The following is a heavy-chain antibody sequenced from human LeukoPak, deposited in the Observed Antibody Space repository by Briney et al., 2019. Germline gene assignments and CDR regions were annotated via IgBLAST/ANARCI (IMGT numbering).Heavy chain of an antibody. CDR2: IIPIFGTA. CDR3: ARFVEMARIAVRDWFDA. D-gene: IGHD5-24*01. Sequence: ASVKVSCNASGGTFSSYAISWVRQAPGQGLEWMGGIIPIFGTANYAQKFQGRVTITADESTSTAYMELSSVRSEDTAVYYCARFVEMARIAVRDWFDAWGQGTLVTVSS. V-gene: IGHV1-69*13. CDR1: GGTFSSYA. J-gene: IGHJ5*02.